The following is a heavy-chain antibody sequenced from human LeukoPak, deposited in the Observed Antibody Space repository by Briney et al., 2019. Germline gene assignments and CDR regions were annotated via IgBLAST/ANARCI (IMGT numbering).Heavy chain of an antibody. D-gene: IGHD2-2*01. CDR3: ARGKMNRSSTSYWFDP. CDR2: IYYSGST. CDR1: GGSISSGGYY. Sequence: PSQTLSLTCTVSGGSISSGGYYWRWLRQHPGKGLEWIGYIYYSGSTYYNPSLKSRVTISVDTSKNQFSLKLSSVTAADTAVYYCARGKMNRSSTSYWFDPWGQGTLVTVSS. J-gene: IGHJ5*02. V-gene: IGHV4-31*03.